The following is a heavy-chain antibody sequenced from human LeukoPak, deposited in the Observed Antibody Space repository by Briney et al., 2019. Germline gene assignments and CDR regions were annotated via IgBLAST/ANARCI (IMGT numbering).Heavy chain of an antibody. CDR3: ARIDLSTVPPEY. CDR2: MYYSGST. V-gene: IGHV4-39*01. Sequence: SETLSLTCTVAGGSISSSSYYWGWIRQPPGKGLEWIGSMYYSGSTYYNPSLKSRVTISVHSSKNQFSLKLGSAPAADTAVSYCARIDLSTVPPEYWGQGTLVTVSS. D-gene: IGHD4-17*01. CDR1: GGSISSSSYY. J-gene: IGHJ4*02.